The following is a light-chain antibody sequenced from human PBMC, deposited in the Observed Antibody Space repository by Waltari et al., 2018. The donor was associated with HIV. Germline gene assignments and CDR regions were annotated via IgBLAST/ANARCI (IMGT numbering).Light chain of an antibody. J-gene: IGLJ3*02. CDR2: RSN. Sequence: QSVLTQPPSASRTPGQRVTISCSGSSSNIGRNYVYWYQQLPGTAPKLLIYRSNQRPSGVPDRFSGSKSGTSASLAISGLRSEDEADYYCAAWDDGLSGPVFGGGTKLTVL. CDR1: SSNIGRNY. V-gene: IGLV1-47*01. CDR3: AAWDDGLSGPV.